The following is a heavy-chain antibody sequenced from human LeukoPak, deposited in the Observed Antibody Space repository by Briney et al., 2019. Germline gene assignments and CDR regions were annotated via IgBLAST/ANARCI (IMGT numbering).Heavy chain of an antibody. J-gene: IGHJ4*02. V-gene: IGHV1-2*02. CDR1: GYTFTGYY. Sequence: GASVKVSCKASGYTFTGYYMHWVRQAPGQGLEWMGWINPNSGGTNYAQKFQGRVTMTRDTSISTAYMELSRLRSDDTAVYYCARDELRLRYYDFWSGHFGYWGQGTLVTVSS. CDR2: INPNSGGT. D-gene: IGHD3-3*01. CDR3: ARDELRLRYYDFWSGHFGY.